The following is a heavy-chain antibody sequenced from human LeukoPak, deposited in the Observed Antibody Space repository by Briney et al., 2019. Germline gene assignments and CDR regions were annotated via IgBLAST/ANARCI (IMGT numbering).Heavy chain of an antibody. V-gene: IGHV4-59*01. J-gene: IGHJ4*02. CDR2: IYYSGST. D-gene: IGHD5-12*01. CDR3: ARCMGRGGGYDSYFDY. Sequence: SETLSLTCTVSGGSISSYYWSWIRQPPGKGLEWIGYIYYSGSTNYNPSLKSRVTISVDTSKNQFSLKLSSVTAADTAVYYCARCMGRGGGYDSYFDYWGQGTLVTVSS. CDR1: GGSISSYY.